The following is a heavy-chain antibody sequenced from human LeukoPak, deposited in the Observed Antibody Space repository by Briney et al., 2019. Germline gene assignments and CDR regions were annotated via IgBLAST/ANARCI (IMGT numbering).Heavy chain of an antibody. V-gene: IGHV3-23*01. CDR2: IVGSGALI. J-gene: IGHJ4*02. D-gene: IGHD2-2*01. CDR1: GFTFSSYA. CDR3: ATRASTRVFDY. Sequence: SGGSLRLSCAASGFTFSSYAMSWVRQAPGNGLEWVSAIVGSGALIGYADSVKGRFTISRDNSKNTLYLQMNSLRAEDTAVYYCATRASTRVFDYWGQGTLVTVSS.